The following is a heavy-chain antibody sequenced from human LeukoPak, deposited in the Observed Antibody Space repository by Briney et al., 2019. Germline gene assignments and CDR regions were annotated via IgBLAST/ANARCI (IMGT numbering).Heavy chain of an antibody. CDR2: IKQDGSEK. J-gene: IGHJ4*02. Sequence: GGSLRLSCAASRFTFSSYWMSWVRQAPGKGLEWVANIKQDGSEKYYVDSVKGRFTISRDNAKNTLYLQMNGLRAEDTAVYYCAKDLHYGSADYWGQGTLVTVSS. CDR1: RFTFSSYW. CDR3: AKDLHYGSADY. D-gene: IGHD3-10*01. V-gene: IGHV3-7*01.